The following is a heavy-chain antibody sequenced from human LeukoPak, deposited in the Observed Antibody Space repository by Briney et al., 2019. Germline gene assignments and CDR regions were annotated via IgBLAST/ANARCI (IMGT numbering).Heavy chain of an antibody. V-gene: IGHV4-4*07. Sequence: SETLSLTCTVSGGSISSYYWSWIRQPAGKGLEWIGRIYTSGSTNYNPSLKSRVTMSVDTSKNQSSLKLSSVTAADTAVYYCAREITNYYYYYYMDVWGKGTTVTISS. CDR1: GGSISSYY. CDR2: IYTSGST. CDR3: AREITNYYYYYYMDV. J-gene: IGHJ6*03.